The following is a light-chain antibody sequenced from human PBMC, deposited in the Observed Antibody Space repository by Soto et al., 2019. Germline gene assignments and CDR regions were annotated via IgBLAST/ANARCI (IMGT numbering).Light chain of an antibody. CDR3: QQFNNWPRT. Sequence: ENVLTQSPATLSLSPGERATLSCRASQSVSINLAWYQQKSGQAPRLLIYGASTRATGIPARFSGSGSGTEFTLTISSLQSEDFAVYYCQQFNNWPRTLGQGTKVDIK. CDR1: QSVSIN. V-gene: IGKV3-15*01. J-gene: IGKJ1*01. CDR2: GAS.